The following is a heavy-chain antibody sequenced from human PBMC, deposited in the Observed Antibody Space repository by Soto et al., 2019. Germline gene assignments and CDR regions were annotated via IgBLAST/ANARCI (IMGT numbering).Heavy chain of an antibody. J-gene: IGHJ3*02. V-gene: IGHV3-53*01. D-gene: IGHD2-2*02. CDR1: GFTVSSNY. Sequence: PGGSLRLSCAASGFTVSSNYMSWVRQAPGKGLEWVSVIYSGGSTYYADSVKGRFTISRDNSKNTLYLQMNSLRAEDTAVYYCASAGYCGSTSCYTDDAFDIWGQGTMVTVSS. CDR2: IYSGGST. CDR3: ASAGYCGSTSCYTDDAFDI.